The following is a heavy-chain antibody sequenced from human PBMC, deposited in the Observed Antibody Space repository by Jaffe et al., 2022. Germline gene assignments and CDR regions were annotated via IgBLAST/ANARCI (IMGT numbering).Heavy chain of an antibody. CDR1: GFTFSSYA. CDR2: ISGSGGST. CDR3: AKDHLGGVLLWFRVGFDY. J-gene: IGHJ4*02. Sequence: EVQLLESGGGLVQPGGSLRLSCAASGFTFSSYAMSWVRQAPGKGLEWVSAISGSGGSTYYADSVKGRFTISRDNSKNTLYLQMNSLRAEDTAVYYCAKDHLGGVLLWFRVGFDYWGQGTLVTVSS. V-gene: IGHV3-23*01. D-gene: IGHD3-10*01.